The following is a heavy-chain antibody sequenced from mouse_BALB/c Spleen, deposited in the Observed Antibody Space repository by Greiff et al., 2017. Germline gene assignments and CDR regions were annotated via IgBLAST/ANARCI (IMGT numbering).Heavy chain of an antibody. V-gene: IGHV1-80*01. Sequence: VQLQQSGAELVRPGSSVKISCKASGYAFSSYWMNWVKQRPGQGLEWIGQIYPGDGDTNYNGKFKGKATLTADKSSSTAYMQLSSLTSEDSAVYFCARGIFYYDYDGYAMDYWGQGTSVTVSS. CDR3: ARGIFYYDYDGYAMDY. J-gene: IGHJ4*01. CDR2: IYPGDGDT. D-gene: IGHD2-4*01. CDR1: GYAFSSYW.